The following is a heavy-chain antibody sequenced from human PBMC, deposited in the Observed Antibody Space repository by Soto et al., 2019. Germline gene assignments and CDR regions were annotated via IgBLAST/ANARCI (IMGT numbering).Heavy chain of an antibody. D-gene: IGHD3-3*01. CDR2: ISAGNDNT. CDR3: ARELFGVGGRIVP. CDR1: GYTFTSYA. V-gene: IGHV1-3*01. Sequence: ASVKVSCKASGYTFTSYAMHGVRQAPGQSLEWMGWISAGNDNTRYSQKFQDRVTITRDTSASTAYMELSSLRSEDTAVYYCARELFGVGGRIVPWGQGTLVTVSS. J-gene: IGHJ5*02.